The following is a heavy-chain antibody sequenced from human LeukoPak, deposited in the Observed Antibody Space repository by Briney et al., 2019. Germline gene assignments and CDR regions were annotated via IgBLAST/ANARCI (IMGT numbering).Heavy chain of an antibody. J-gene: IGHJ6*02. D-gene: IGHD3-3*01. CDR2: IYSGGST. V-gene: IGHV3-53*04. Sequence: GGSLRLSCAASGFTVSSNYMSWVRQAPGKGLEWVSVIYSGGSTYYADSVKGRFTISRHNSKNTLYLQMNSLRAEDTAVYYCARASFDFWSGYPPDYYYYGMDVWGQGTTVTVSS. CDR1: GFTVSSNY. CDR3: ARASFDFWSGYPPDYYYYGMDV.